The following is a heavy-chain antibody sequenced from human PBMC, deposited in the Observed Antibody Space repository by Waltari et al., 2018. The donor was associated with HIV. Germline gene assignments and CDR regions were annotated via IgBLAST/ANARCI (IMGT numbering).Heavy chain of an antibody. J-gene: IGHJ4*02. D-gene: IGHD2-2*01. Sequence: QVQLVQSGAEVKKPGASVKVSCKASGYTFTRYYIHWVPRARAQGLEWMGWINPNSGGTNYAQKFQGRVTMTRDTSISTAYMELSRLRSDDAAVYYCARGPGYCSSTSCSGLGYWGQGTLVTVSS. V-gene: IGHV1-2*02. CDR1: GYTFTRYY. CDR3: ARGPGYCSSTSCSGLGY. CDR2: INPNSGGT.